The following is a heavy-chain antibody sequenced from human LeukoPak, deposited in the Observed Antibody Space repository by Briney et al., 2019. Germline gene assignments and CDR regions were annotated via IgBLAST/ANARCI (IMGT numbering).Heavy chain of an antibody. CDR3: ARDQRVGQTVTTPMAWFDP. V-gene: IGHV3-21*01. Sequence: GGSLRLSCAASGFTLSSYSMNWVRQAPGKGLEWVSSISSSSSYIYYADSVKGRFTISRDNAKNSLYLQMNSLRAEDTAVYYCARDQRVGQTVTTPMAWFDPWGQGTLVTVSS. D-gene: IGHD4-17*01. J-gene: IGHJ5*02. CDR2: ISSSSSYI. CDR1: GFTLSSYS.